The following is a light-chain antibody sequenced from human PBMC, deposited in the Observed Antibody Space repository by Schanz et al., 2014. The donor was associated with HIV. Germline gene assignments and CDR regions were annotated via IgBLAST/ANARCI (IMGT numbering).Light chain of an antibody. CDR2: AAS. CDR1: QTISSS. V-gene: IGKV1-9*01. J-gene: IGKJ1*01. CDR3: QQYSDYSPT. Sequence: DIQLPQSPALLSASVGDRVTITCRASQTISSSLAWYQQRPGKAPKVLIYAASSLQRGAPSRFSGSGSGTEFTLTISSLQPEDFATYYCQQYSDYSPTFGRGTKVEVK.